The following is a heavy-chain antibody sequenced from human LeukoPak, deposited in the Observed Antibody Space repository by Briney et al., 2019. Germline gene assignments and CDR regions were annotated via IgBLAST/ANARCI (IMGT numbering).Heavy chain of an antibody. Sequence: SETLSLTCAVYGGSFSGYYWSWIRQPPGKGLEWIGEINHSGSTNYNPSLKSRVTISVDTSMNQFSLKLSSVTAADTAVYYCARGRPGGGYWGPGTLVTVSS. J-gene: IGHJ4*02. D-gene: IGHD4-23*01. CDR3: ARGRPGGGY. V-gene: IGHV4-34*01. CDR2: INHSGST. CDR1: GGSFSGYY.